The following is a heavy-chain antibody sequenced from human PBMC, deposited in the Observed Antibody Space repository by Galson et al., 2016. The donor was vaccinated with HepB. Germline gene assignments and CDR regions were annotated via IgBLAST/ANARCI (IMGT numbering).Heavy chain of an antibody. J-gene: IGHJ4*02. D-gene: IGHD3-10*01. CDR1: GFTFRSYD. Sequence: SLRLSCAASGFTFRSYDMSWVRQAPGKGLEWVSGINYSGSNTYYADSVEGRFTISSDNSKNTLYLQMNSLRVEDSAVYYCAKGKRYSDSGSYYVDYWGQGTLVTVSS. V-gene: IGHV3-23*01. CDR2: INYSGSNT. CDR3: AKGKRYSDSGSYYVDY.